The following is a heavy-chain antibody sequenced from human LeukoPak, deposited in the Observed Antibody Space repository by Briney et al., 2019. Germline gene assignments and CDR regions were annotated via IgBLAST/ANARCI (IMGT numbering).Heavy chain of an antibody. CDR3: ARESPYGSGYALDY. D-gene: IGHD3-10*01. J-gene: IGHJ4*02. Sequence: SQTLSLTCTVSGGSISSGGYYWTWIRQHPGKGLEWIGYIYHSGNTYYTPSLKSRVTISVDTSKNQFSLKLTSLSAADTAVYYCARESPYGSGYALDYWGQGTLVTVSS. V-gene: IGHV4-30-4*08. CDR2: IYHSGNT. CDR1: GGSISSGGYY.